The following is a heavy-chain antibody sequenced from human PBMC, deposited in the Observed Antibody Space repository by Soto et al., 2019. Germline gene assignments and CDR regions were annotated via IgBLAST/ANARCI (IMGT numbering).Heavy chain of an antibody. Sequence: EVQLLESGGGLVQPGGSLRLSCAASGFTFSTYVMVWVRQAPGKGLEWVSAIGGSGGSTYYADSVQGRFTITRDNSKHTLYLQMKTQRAEDTPVYYCAKDRQAYDFRSGYYGDWCDPWGQGTLVTVSS. D-gene: IGHD3-3*01. CDR3: AKDRQAYDFRSGYYGDWCDP. V-gene: IGHV3-23*01. CDR1: GFTFSTYV. J-gene: IGHJ5*02. CDR2: IGGSGGST.